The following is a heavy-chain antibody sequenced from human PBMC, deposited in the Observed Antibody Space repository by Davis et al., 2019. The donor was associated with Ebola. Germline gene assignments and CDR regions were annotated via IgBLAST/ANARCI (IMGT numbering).Heavy chain of an antibody. CDR3: ATLRRTITGMDDGFDI. Sequence: GESLKISCKDSENSFSTYWIAWVRQMPGKGLEWMGLIYTGDSDTRYRPSFRGQVTISADKSFKTAFLQWSSLKASDTARYYCATLRRTITGMDDGFDIWGQGTMVTVSS. CDR1: ENSFSTYW. V-gene: IGHV5-51*01. J-gene: IGHJ3*02. D-gene: IGHD1-20*01. CDR2: IYTGDSDT.